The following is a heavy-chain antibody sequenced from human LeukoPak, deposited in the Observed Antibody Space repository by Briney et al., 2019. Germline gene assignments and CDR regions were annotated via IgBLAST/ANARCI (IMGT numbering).Heavy chain of an antibody. J-gene: IGHJ5*02. CDR3: AKPAYGYNGWDPVAP. CDR1: GFTFTNYA. CDR2: ISGSGENT. V-gene: IGHV3-23*01. Sequence: GGSLRLSCAASGFTFTNYAMTWGRQVPGKGLEWVSSISGSGENTYYADSVKGRFTISRDNSENTVHLQMDSLAAEDAAIYYCAKPAYGYNGWDPVAPWGQGTLVTVSS. D-gene: IGHD5-12*01.